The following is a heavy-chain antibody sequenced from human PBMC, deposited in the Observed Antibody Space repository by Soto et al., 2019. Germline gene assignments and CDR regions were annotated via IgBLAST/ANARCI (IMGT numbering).Heavy chain of an antibody. CDR1: GFSFSRCW. J-gene: IGHJ4*02. D-gene: IGHD2-8*01. Sequence: GGSLRLSCAASGFSFSRCWMHWVRQAPGKGLEWLSRIHYDGSRTNYADSAKGRFTISRDNAKNTVYLQMSSLGAEDTAVYFCAFNLNGDVPHWGQGTRVTVSS. CDR3: AFNLNGDVPH. V-gene: IGHV3-74*01. CDR2: IHYDGSRT.